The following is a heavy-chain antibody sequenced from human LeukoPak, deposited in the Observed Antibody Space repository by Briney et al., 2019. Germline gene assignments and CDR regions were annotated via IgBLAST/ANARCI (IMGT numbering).Heavy chain of an antibody. D-gene: IGHD1-26*01. CDR1: GFTFTTSV. CDR3: AKRSPAYYFDY. CDR2: ISESDGST. V-gene: IGHV3-23*01. Sequence: GASLRLSCAASGFTFTTSVMTWVRQAPGKGLEWVSAISESDGSTFCADSVKGRFTVSRDNSQNTLYLEMNSLTAEDTAVYFCAKRSPAYYFDYWGQGILVTVSS. J-gene: IGHJ4*02.